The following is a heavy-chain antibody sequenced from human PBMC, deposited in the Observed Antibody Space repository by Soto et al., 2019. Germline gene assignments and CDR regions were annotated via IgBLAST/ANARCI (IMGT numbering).Heavy chain of an antibody. J-gene: IGHJ4*02. CDR2: INHSGST. CDR3: ARTSRFDS. V-gene: IGHV4-34*01. Sequence: SETLSLTCAVYGGSFSGYYWSWIRQPPGKGLEWIGEINHSGSTNYNPSLKSRVTISVDTSKNQFSLKVNSVTAADTAVYYCARTSRFDSWGQGTLVTVSS. CDR1: GGSFSGYY. D-gene: IGHD6-6*01.